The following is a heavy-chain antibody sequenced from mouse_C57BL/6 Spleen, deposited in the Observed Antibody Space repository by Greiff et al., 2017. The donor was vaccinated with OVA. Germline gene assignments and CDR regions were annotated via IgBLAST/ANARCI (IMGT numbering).Heavy chain of an antibody. CDR3: ARSSRYSKLDY. J-gene: IGHJ2*01. Sequence: QVQLQQPGAELVMPGASVKLSCKASGYTFTSYWMHWVKQRPGQGLEWIGEIDPSDSYNNYNQQLKGKSTLTVDKYSSIANMQLSRLTSTNTAFCSSARSSRYSKLDYWGQGTTLTVAS. D-gene: IGHD3-1*01. CDR2: IDPSDSYN. V-gene: IGHV1-69*01. CDR1: GYTFTSYW.